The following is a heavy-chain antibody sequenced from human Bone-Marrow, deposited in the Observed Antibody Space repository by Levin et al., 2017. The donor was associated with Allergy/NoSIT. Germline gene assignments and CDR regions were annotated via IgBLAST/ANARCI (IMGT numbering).Heavy chain of an antibody. Sequence: GESLKISCTISGFTFSIYSINWVRQAPGKGLEWVSSISSSGSDMYYVDSVEGRFTISRDNAKSSLFLQMNSLRAEDTAVYYCARAKQGYIYDPFDMWGQGTLVTVSS. CDR2: ISSSGSDM. V-gene: IGHV3-21*01. D-gene: IGHD5-18*01. J-gene: IGHJ3*02. CDR3: ARAKQGYIYDPFDM. CDR1: GFTFSIYS.